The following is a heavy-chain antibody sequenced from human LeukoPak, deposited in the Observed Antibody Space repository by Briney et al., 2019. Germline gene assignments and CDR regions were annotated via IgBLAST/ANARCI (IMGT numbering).Heavy chain of an antibody. CDR1: GGSISSYY. CDR2: IYYSGST. V-gene: IGHV4-59*13. Sequence: PSETLSLTCTVSGGSISSYYWSWIRQPPGKGLEWTGYIYYSGSTNYSPSLKSRVTISVDTSKNQFSLKLSSVTAADTAVYYCARDAGYSYDYWGQGTLVTVSS. J-gene: IGHJ4*02. D-gene: IGHD5-18*01. CDR3: ARDAGYSYDY.